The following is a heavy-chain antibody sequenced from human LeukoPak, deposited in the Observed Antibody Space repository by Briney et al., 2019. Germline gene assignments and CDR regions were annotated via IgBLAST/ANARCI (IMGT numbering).Heavy chain of an antibody. J-gene: IGHJ2*01. CDR1: GGSFSGYY. CDR2: INHSGST. V-gene: IGHV4-34*01. CDR3: ARDDDYYWYFDL. D-gene: IGHD1-1*01. Sequence: TSETLSLTCAVYGGSFSGYYWSWIRQPPGKGLEWIGEINHSGSTNYDPSLKSRVTISVDTSKNQFSLKLSSVTAADTAVYHCARDDDYYWYFDLWGRGTLVTVSS.